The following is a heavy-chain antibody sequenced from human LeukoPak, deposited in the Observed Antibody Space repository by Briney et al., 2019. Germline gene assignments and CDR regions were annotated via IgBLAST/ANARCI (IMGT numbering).Heavy chain of an antibody. J-gene: IGHJ5*02. CDR3: ARILSHSRAIWFDP. Sequence: PSETLSLTCAVYGGSFSGYYWSWIRQPPGKGLEWIGEINHSGSTNYNPSLKSRVTISVDTSKNQFSLKLSSVTAADTAVYYCARILSHSRAIWFDPWGQGTLVTVSS. CDR1: GGSFSGYY. V-gene: IGHV4-34*01. CDR2: INHSGST. D-gene: IGHD3-9*01.